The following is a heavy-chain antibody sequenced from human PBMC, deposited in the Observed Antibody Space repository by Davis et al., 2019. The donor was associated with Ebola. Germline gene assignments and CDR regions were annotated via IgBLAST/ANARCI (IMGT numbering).Heavy chain of an antibody. D-gene: IGHD2-2*01. CDR1: GITLRSYW. V-gene: IGHV3-74*01. CDR3: TKDRGGSSQY. J-gene: IGHJ4*02. Sequence: GESLKISCAGSGITLRSYWMHWVRQAPGKGLVWVSRISPDGSRTVYADSVKGRFSISRDTAKNTLFLQMNSLRVEDTAVYYCTKDRGGSSQYWGQGTQVIVSS. CDR2: ISPDGSRT.